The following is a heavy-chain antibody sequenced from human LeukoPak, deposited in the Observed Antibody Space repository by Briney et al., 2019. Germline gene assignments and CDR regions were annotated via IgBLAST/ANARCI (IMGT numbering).Heavy chain of an antibody. J-gene: IGHJ4*02. V-gene: IGHV1-18*01. CDR3: ARDDTMVRGVIPMGFDY. Sequence: GASVKVSCKASGYTFTSYGISWVRQAPGQGLEWMGWISAYNGNTNYAQKLQGRVTMTTDTSTSTAYMELRSLRSDDTAVYYCARDDTMVRGVIPMGFDYWGQGTLVTVSS. CDR1: GYTFTSYG. CDR2: ISAYNGNT. D-gene: IGHD3-10*01.